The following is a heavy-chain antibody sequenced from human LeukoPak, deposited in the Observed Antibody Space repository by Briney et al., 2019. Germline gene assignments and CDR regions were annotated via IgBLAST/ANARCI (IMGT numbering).Heavy chain of an antibody. CDR1: GYTFTGYY. V-gene: IGHV1-2*02. J-gene: IGHJ5*02. Sequence: ASVKVSCKASGYTFTGYYMHWVRQAPGQGLEWMGWINPNSGGTNYAQKLQGRVTMTTDTSTSTVYMELRSLRSDDTAVYYCARDYYESSGYYEDCFDPWGQGTLVTVSS. CDR2: INPNSGGT. CDR3: ARDYYESSGYYEDCFDP. D-gene: IGHD3-22*01.